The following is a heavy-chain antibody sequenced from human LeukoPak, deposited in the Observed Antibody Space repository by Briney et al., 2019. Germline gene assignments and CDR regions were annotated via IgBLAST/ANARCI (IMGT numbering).Heavy chain of an antibody. V-gene: IGHV3-30*04. D-gene: IGHD5-12*01. Sequence: GGSLRLSCAASGFTFSSYGMHWVRQAPGKGLEWVAVISYDGSDKYYADSVKGRFTISRDNSMNTLYLEMNSLRAEDTAVYYCARDEIVATTKANYYYYMDVWGKGTTVTISS. CDR3: ARDEIVATTKANYYYYMDV. J-gene: IGHJ6*03. CDR2: ISYDGSDK. CDR1: GFTFSSYG.